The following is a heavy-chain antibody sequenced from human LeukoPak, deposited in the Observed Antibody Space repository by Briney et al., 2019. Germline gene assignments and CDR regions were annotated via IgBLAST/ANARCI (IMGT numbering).Heavy chain of an antibody. CDR2: INSDGSST. CDR3: ARDYPHPYCSSTSCYYYYGMDV. CDR1: GFTFRSHW. Sequence: GGSLRLSCEGSGFTFRSHWMSWVRQAPGKGLVWVSRINSDGSSTSYADSVKGRFTISRDYAKNTLYLQMNSLRAEDTAVYYCARDYPHPYCSSTSCYYYYGMDVWGQGTTVTVSS. J-gene: IGHJ6*02. D-gene: IGHD2-2*01. V-gene: IGHV3-74*01.